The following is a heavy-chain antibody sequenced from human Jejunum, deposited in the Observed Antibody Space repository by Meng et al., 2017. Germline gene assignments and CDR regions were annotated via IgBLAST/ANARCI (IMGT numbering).Heavy chain of an antibody. CDR2: ISGSDGTV. J-gene: IGHJ4*02. V-gene: IGHV3-48*03. CDR1: GFTLSSYE. CDR3: ARDRVGSGRTEFDY. Sequence: GGSLRLSCEASGFTLSSYEMNWVRQAPGKGLEWVSYISGSDGTVYYADSVKGRFTISRGDAKNSLYLQMNSLRAEDTAVYYCARDRVGSGRTEFDYWGQGTLVTVSS. D-gene: IGHD3-10*01.